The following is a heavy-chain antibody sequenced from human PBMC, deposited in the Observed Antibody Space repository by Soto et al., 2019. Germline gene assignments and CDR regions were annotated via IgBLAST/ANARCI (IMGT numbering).Heavy chain of an antibody. Sequence: QVQLVQSGAEVKKPGASVKVSCKASGYTFTSYYMHWVRQAPGQGLEWMGIINPSGGSTSYAQKFQGRVTMHRDTSTSTVYMELSSLRSEDTAVYYCARDQFPSGYDFHYYYYGMDVWGQGTTVTVSS. D-gene: IGHD5-12*01. CDR2: INPSGGST. CDR3: ARDQFPSGYDFHYYYYGMDV. CDR1: GYTFTSYY. V-gene: IGHV1-46*01. J-gene: IGHJ6*02.